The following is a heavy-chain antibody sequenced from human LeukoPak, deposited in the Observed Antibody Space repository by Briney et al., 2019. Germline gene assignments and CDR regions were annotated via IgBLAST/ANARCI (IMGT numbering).Heavy chain of an antibody. D-gene: IGHD6-19*01. CDR2: ISSSGSTI. CDR1: GFTFSSYE. V-gene: IGHV3-48*03. Sequence: GGSLRLSCAGSGFTFSSYEMNWVRQAPGKGLEWVSYISSSGSTIYYADSVKGRFTISRDNAKNSLYLQMNSLRAEDTAVYYCARAPYSSGWWFDYWGQGTLVTVSS. CDR3: ARAPYSSGWWFDY. J-gene: IGHJ4*02.